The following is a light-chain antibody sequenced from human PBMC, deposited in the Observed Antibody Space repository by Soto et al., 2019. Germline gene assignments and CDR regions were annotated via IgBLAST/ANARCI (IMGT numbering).Light chain of an antibody. CDR1: PDVSQW. Sequence: DIHMTQSPSTLSASVGETVTITFRASPDVSQWLAWYQERPGKPPKLLIYKASSLERGVPSRFRGRGSETEFTLTIRDLQPDDFATYDCQHYDSYPYTFGQGTRLESK. V-gene: IGKV1-5*03. CDR3: QHYDSYPYT. CDR2: KAS. J-gene: IGKJ2*01.